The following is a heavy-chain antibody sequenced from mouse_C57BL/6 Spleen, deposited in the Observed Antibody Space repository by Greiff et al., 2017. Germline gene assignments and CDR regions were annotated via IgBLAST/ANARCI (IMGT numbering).Heavy chain of an antibody. CDR3: AREERWISGFAY. CDR2: ISSGSSTI. D-gene: IGHD1-1*02. Sequence: EVKLMESGGGLVKPGGSLKLSCAASGFTFSDYGMHWVRQAPEKGLEWVAYISSGSSTIYYADTVKGRFTISRDNAKNTLFLQMTSLRSEDTAMYYCAREERWISGFAYWGQGTLVTVSA. CDR1: GFTFSDYG. V-gene: IGHV5-17*01. J-gene: IGHJ3*01.